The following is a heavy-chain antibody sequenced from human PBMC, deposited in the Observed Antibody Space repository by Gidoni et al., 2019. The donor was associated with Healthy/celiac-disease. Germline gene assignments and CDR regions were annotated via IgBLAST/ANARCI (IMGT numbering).Heavy chain of an antibody. CDR2: IYTSGST. J-gene: IGHJ2*01. V-gene: IGHV4-4*07. D-gene: IGHD3-10*01. Sequence: QVQLQESGPGLVKPSETLYRTCTVAGGSISSYYWSWIRQPAGKGLEWIGRIYTSGSTNYNPSLTSRVTMSVDTSKNQFSLKLSSVTAADTAVYYCARDRGSPGSRYFDLWGRGTLVTVSS. CDR1: GGSISSYY. CDR3: ARDRGSPGSRYFDL.